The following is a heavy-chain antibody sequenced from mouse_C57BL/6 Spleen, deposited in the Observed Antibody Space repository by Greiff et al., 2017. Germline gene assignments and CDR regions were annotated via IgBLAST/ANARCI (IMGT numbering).Heavy chain of an antibody. J-gene: IGHJ4*01. CDR1: GYTFTSYW. CDR3: ARSAAYYSARDY. V-gene: IGHV1-72*01. Sequence: VQLQQPGAELVKPGASVKMSCKASGYTFTSYWMHWVKQRPGRGLEWIGRIDPSSGGTNYNEKFKGKATLTVDKSSSTAYMQLSSLTSKDSAVXSCARSAAYYSARDYWGQGTSVTVSS. CDR2: IDPSSGGT.